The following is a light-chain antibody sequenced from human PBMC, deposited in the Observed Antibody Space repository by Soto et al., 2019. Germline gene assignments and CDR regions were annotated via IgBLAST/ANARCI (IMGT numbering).Light chain of an antibody. J-gene: IGLJ3*02. V-gene: IGLV1-47*01. CDR3: AAWDHSLSGWM. CDR2: RNN. Sequence: QSVLTQPPSASATPGQRVTISCSGSISNIGSDFVFWYQQLPGTAPKLLIYRNNQRPSGVPDRFSGSKSGTSASLAISGLRSEDEADYYCAAWDHSLSGWMIGGGTKVTVL. CDR1: ISNIGSDF.